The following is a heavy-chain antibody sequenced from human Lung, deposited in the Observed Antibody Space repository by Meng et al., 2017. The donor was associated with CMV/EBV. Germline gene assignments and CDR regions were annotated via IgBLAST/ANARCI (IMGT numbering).Heavy chain of an antibody. Sequence: QPQLPGSDLGLLKPSGPLSLTCPVSGCSISSSLYYWGWIRQPPGKGLEWIGTISYSGTTFYNLSLKSRVTISIDTSKFQFSLKLSSVTATDTAVYYCARDRTYPSGLDYWGQGTLVTVSS. D-gene: IGHD3-10*01. CDR2: ISYSGTT. V-gene: IGHV4-39*07. CDR3: ARDRTYPSGLDY. J-gene: IGHJ4*02. CDR1: GCSISSSLYY.